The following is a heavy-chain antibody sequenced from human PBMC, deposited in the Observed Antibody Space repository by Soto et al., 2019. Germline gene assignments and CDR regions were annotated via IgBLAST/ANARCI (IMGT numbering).Heavy chain of an antibody. Sequence: EVQLVESGGGLVKPGGSLRLSCAASGFTFSSYSMNWVRQAPRKGMEWVSSISSSSSYIYYADSVKGRFTISRDNAKNSLYLQMNSLRAEDTAVYYCARDGPGIAAAGRFDYWGQGTLVTVSS. CDR2: ISSSSSYI. J-gene: IGHJ4*02. CDR1: GFTFSSYS. CDR3: ARDGPGIAAAGRFDY. D-gene: IGHD6-13*01. V-gene: IGHV3-21*01.